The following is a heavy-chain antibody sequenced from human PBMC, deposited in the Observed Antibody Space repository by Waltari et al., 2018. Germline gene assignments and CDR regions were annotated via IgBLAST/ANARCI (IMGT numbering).Heavy chain of an antibody. CDR2: IMTDGREE. CDR3: VRDQWFAFDI. D-gene: IGHD3-22*01. J-gene: IGHJ3*02. V-gene: IGHV3-7*01. CDR1: GFTLSNYW. Sequence: EVQLVESGGGLVQPGGSLSTSCAASGFTLSNYWMSWVRQAPGKGLEWVANIMTDGREEYYVDSVRGRFTISRDNAKNSLYLQMNSLRPEDTAVYYCVRDQWFAFDIWGQGTMVTVSS.